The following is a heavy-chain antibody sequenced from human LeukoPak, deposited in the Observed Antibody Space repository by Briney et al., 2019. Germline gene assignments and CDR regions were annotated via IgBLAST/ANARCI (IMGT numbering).Heavy chain of an antibody. D-gene: IGHD3-22*01. CDR3: ARDGIFYDSSGYFFDY. CDR1: GFTVSSNY. V-gene: IGHV3-53*01. CDR2: IYSGGST. Sequence: GGSLRLSCAASGFTVSSNYMSWVRQAPGKGLEWASVIYSGGSTYYADSVKGRFTISRDNSKNTLYLQMNSLRAEDTAVYYCARDGIFYDSSGYFFDYWGQGTLVTVSS. J-gene: IGHJ4*02.